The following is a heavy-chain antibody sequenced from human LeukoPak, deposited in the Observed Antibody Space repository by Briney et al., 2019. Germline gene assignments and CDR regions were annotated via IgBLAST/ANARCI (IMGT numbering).Heavy chain of an antibody. V-gene: IGHV3-74*01. CDR1: EFTFSNYW. CDR3: VRRVNSGTYYYFDY. CDR2: INGDGSYT. D-gene: IGHD1-26*01. J-gene: IGHJ4*02. Sequence: GGSLRLSCAASEFTFSNYWMNWVRQAPGKGLVWVSLINGDGSYTNYADSVKGRFTISRDDAKNALYLQMNSLRAEDTAVYYCVRRVNSGTYYYFDYWGQGTLVTVSS.